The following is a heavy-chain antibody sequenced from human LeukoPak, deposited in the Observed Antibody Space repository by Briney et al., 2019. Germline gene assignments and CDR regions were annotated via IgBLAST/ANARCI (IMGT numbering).Heavy chain of an antibody. V-gene: IGHV4-59*01. D-gene: IGHD3-22*01. CDR1: GDSISSSY. CDR3: ARVDGYYYDSSGSAFDI. CDR2: IYYSGST. J-gene: IGHJ3*02. Sequence: PSETLSLTCTVSGDSISSSYWSWIRQPPGKGLEWIGYIYYSGSTNYNPSLKSRVTISVDTSKNQFSLKLSSVTAADTAVYYCARVDGYYYDSSGSAFDIWGQGTMVTVSS.